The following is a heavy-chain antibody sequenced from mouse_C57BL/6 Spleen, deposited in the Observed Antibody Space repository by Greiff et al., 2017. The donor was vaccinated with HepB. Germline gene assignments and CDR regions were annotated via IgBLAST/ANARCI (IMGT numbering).Heavy chain of an antibody. CDR1: GYTFTSYW. J-gene: IGHJ2*01. V-gene: IGHV1-64*01. CDR3: ARDSSYYGSSTLDY. CDR2: IHPNSGST. D-gene: IGHD1-1*01. Sequence: QVQLQQPGAELVKPGASVKLSCKASGYTFTSYWMHWVKQRPGQGLEWIGMIHPNSGSTNYNEKFKSKATLTVDKSSSTAYMQLSSLTSEHSAVYYCARDSSYYGSSTLDYWGQGTTLTVSS.